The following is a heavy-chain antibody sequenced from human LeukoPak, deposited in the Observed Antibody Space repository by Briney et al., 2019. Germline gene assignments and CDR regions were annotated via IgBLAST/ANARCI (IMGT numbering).Heavy chain of an antibody. J-gene: IGHJ5*02. D-gene: IGHD3-10*01. CDR1: SGSIGSSSYY. V-gene: IGHV4-39*01. CDR2: IYYSGST. Sequence: SETLSLTCTVSSGSIGSSSYYWGWIRQPPGKGLEWIGSIYYSGSTYYNPSLKSRVTISVDTSKNQFSLKLSSVTAADTAVYYCARTGDYGSGSYINWFDPWGQGTLVTVSS. CDR3: ARTGDYGSGSYINWFDP.